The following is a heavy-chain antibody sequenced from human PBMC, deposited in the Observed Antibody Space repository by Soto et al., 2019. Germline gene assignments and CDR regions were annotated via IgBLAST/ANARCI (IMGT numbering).Heavy chain of an antibody. J-gene: IGHJ5*02. Sequence: SGPTLVKPTQTLTLTCTFSGFSLSTSGVGVGWIRQPPGKALEWLALIYWDDDKRYSPSLKSRLTITKDTSKNQVVLTMTNMDPVDTATYYCAHSGRDIWGSYGWFDPWGQGTLVTVSS. CDR2: IYWDDDK. CDR3: AHSGRDIWGSYGWFDP. V-gene: IGHV2-5*02. CDR1: GFSLSTSGVG. D-gene: IGHD3-16*01.